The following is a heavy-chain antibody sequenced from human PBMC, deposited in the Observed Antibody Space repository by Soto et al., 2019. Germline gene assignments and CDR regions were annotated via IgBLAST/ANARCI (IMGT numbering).Heavy chain of an antibody. CDR1: GGSISSYY. J-gene: IGHJ6*02. CDR3: ARRSDGSGSSDYNGMDV. CDR2: IYYSGST. Sequence: PSETLSLTCTVSGGSISSYYWSWIRQPPGKGLEWIGYIYYSGSTNYNPSLKSRVTISVDTSKNQFSLKLSSVTAADTAVYYCARRSDGSGSSDYNGMDVWGQGTTVTVSS. D-gene: IGHD3-10*01. V-gene: IGHV4-59*01.